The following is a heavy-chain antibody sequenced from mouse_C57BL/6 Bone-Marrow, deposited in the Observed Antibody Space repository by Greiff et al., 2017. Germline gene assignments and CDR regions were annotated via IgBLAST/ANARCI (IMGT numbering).Heavy chain of an antibody. CDR3: TRGGGSSMDY. CDR1: GYTFTDYE. CDR2: IDPETGGT. V-gene: IGHV1-15*01. Sequence: VQLQESGAELVRPGASVTLSCKASGYTFTDYEMHWVKQTPVHGLEWIGAIDPETGGTAYNQKFKGKAILTADKSSSTAYMELRSLTSDDSAVYYCTRGGGSSMDYWGQGTTLTVSS. D-gene: IGHD1-1*01. J-gene: IGHJ2*01.